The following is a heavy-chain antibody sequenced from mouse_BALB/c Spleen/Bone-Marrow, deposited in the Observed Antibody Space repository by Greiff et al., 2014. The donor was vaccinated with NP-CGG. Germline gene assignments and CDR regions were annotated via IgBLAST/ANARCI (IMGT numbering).Heavy chain of an antibody. Sequence: VQLKESGAELVKPGASVKLSCTASDFNIKDAYMHWVKQRPEQGLKWIGRIDPANVNTKYDTKFQGKATITADTSSNTAYLLLSSLTSEDTAVYYCAVYYYGRSSFAYWGQGTLVTVSA. D-gene: IGHD1-1*01. CDR2: IDPANVNT. CDR3: AVYYYGRSSFAY. J-gene: IGHJ3*01. V-gene: IGHV14-3*02. CDR1: DFNIKDAY.